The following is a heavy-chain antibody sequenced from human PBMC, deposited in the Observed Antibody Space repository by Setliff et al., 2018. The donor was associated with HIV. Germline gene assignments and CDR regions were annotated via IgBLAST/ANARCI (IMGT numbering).Heavy chain of an antibody. J-gene: IGHJ4*02. D-gene: IGHD6-6*01. CDR3: ARFLLVARPNFDC. V-gene: IGHV4-39*01. CDR1: GGSITRSSAY. Sequence: PSETLSLTCTVSGGSITRSSAYWAWIRQPPGKGLQWIGSIFYSGHTYYNPSLKSRVTISVDTSKNQFSLKLSSVTAADTAVYYCARFLLVARPNFDCWGQGTLVTVSS. CDR2: IFYSGHT.